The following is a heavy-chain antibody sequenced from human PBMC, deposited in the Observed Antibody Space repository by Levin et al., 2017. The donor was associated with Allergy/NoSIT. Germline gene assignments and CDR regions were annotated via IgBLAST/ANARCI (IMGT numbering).Heavy chain of an antibody. CDR2: IKQDGSEK. D-gene: IGHD3-10*01. CDR1: GFTFSRFW. CDR3: ARDPPYGSFDY. J-gene: IGHJ4*02. V-gene: IGHV3-7*01. Sequence: GGSLRLSCAASGFTFSRFWMSWVRQAPGKGLEWVANIKQDGSEKYYVDSVKGRFTISRDNAKDSLYLQMDNLRAEDTAVYYCARDPPYGSFDYWGQGTLVTVSS.